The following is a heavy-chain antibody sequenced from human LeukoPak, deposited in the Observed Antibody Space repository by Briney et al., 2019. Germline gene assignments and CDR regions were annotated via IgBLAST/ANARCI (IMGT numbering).Heavy chain of an antibody. Sequence: GGSLRLSCAASGFTFSRYWMSWVRQAPGKGLEWVANIKEDGSEKYYVDSVKGRFTISRDNAKNSLYLQMNSLRAEDTAVYYCAREEYGDYDYYFDYWGQGTLVTVSS. J-gene: IGHJ4*02. CDR1: GFTFSRYW. CDR3: AREEYGDYDYYFDY. D-gene: IGHD4-17*01. V-gene: IGHV3-7*01. CDR2: IKEDGSEK.